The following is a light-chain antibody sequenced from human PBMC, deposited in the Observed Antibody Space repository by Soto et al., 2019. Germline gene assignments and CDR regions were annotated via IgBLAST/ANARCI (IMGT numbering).Light chain of an antibody. Sequence: EIVLTQSPGTLSLSPGERVTVSCRASQSVSSDYLAWFQQQPGQAPRLLIYGASNRATGIPHRFSGSGSGTDFTLTISRLDPEDFAVYYCQQYATSPLTFGGGTRVRIK. V-gene: IGKV3-20*01. CDR3: QQYATSPLT. CDR1: QSVSSDY. CDR2: GAS. J-gene: IGKJ4*01.